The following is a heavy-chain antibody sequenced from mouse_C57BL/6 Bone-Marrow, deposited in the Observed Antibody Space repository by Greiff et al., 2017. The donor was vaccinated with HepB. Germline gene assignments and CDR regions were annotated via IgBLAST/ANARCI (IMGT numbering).Heavy chain of an antibody. V-gene: IGHV5-17*01. CDR2: ISSGSSTI. D-gene: IGHD2-5*01. Sequence: EVHLVESGGGLVKPGGSLKLSCAASGFTFSDYGMHWVRQAPEKGLEWVAYISSGSSTIYYADTVKGRFTISRDNAKNTLFLQMTSLRSEDTAMYYCARYNYSNWFAYWGQGTLVTVSA. CDR1: GFTFSDYG. CDR3: ARYNYSNWFAY. J-gene: IGHJ3*01.